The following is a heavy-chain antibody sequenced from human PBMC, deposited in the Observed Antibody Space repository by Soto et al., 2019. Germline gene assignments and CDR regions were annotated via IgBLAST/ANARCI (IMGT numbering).Heavy chain of an antibody. CDR3: TRHDSNYDFWSGSPPRYGMDV. CDR1: GFTFSGSA. D-gene: IGHD3-3*01. V-gene: IGHV3-73*01. J-gene: IGHJ6*02. Sequence: EVQLVESGGGLVQPGGSLKLSCAASGFTFSGSAMHWVRQASGKGLEWVGRIRSKANSYATAYAASVKGRLTISRDDSKNTAYLQMNSLKTEDTAVYYCTRHDSNYDFWSGSPPRYGMDVWGQGTTVTVSS. CDR2: IRSKANSYAT.